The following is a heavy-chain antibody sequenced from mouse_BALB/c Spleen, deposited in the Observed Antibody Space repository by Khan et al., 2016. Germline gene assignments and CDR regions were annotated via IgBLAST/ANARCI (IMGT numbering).Heavy chain of an antibody. Sequence: QVQLKQSGPELVRPGVSAKISCKGSGYTFTDYAMHWVKQSHAKSLEWIGVISTYSGNTNYNQKFKGKATMTVDKSSSTAYMELARLTSEDTASYSCARNSSGYPSHAMDYWGQGTSGTVCS. J-gene: IGHJ4*01. D-gene: IGHD3-1*01. V-gene: IGHV1S137*01. CDR3: ARNSSGYPSHAMDY. CDR1: GYTFTDYA. CDR2: ISTYSGNT.